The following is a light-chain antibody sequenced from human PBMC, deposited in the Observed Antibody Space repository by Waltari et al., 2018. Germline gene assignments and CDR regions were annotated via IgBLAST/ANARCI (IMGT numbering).Light chain of an antibody. J-gene: IGLJ2*01. CDR1: DIGRTN. V-gene: IGLV3-21*04. Sequence: SYVLTQAPSVSVAPGQTATITCGGNDIGRTNVHWYQQKPGQAPIVVIYYDSDRPSGVPERFSGSKSENTATLTISRVEAGDEADYFCQVWDPNSDHLVVFGGGTKLTVL. CDR2: YDS. CDR3: QVWDPNSDHLVV.